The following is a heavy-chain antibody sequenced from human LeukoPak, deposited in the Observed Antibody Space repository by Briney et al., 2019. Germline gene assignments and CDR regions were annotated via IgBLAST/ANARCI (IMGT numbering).Heavy chain of an antibody. Sequence: PSETLSFTCAVSGGAISSGGYSWSWIRQSPGKGLEWIEYIYRRWSTYYNPSLKSRVTISVDRSKNQFSLKLSSVTAADTAVYYCAREHIEGAFDIWGQGTMVTVSS. CDR2: IYRRWST. J-gene: IGHJ3*02. CDR3: AREHIEGAFDI. V-gene: IGHV4-30-2*06. CDR1: GGAISSGGYS.